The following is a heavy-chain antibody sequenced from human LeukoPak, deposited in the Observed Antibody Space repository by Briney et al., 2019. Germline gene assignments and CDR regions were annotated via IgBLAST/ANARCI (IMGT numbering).Heavy chain of an antibody. Sequence: KPSETLSLTCTVSGYSISSGYYWGWIRQPPGKGLEWIGSIYHSGSTYYNPSLKSRVTISVDTSKNQFSLKLSSVTAADTAVYYCARDHTMGKCDSSGYDYWGQGTLVTVSS. CDR3: ARDHTMGKCDSSGYDY. V-gene: IGHV4-38-2*02. D-gene: IGHD3-22*01. J-gene: IGHJ4*02. CDR2: IYHSGST. CDR1: GYSISSGYY.